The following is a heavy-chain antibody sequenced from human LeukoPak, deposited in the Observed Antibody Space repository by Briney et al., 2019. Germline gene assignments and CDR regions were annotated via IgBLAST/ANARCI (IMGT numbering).Heavy chain of an antibody. CDR3: ARGTGHQQWLVGMDYYYYYYMDV. CDR1: GYSISSGYY. Sequence: SETLSLTCVVSGYSISSGYYWSWIRQPPGKGLEWIGEINHSGSTNYNPSLKSRVTISVDTSKNQFSLKLSSVTAADTAVYYCARGTGHQQWLVGMDYYYYYYMDVWGKGTTVTVSS. CDR2: INHSGST. J-gene: IGHJ6*03. V-gene: IGHV4-34*01. D-gene: IGHD6-19*01.